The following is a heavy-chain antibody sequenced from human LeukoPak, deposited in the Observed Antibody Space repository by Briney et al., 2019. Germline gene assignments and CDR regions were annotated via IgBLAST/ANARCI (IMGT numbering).Heavy chain of an antibody. D-gene: IGHD2-2*02. Sequence: ASVKVSCKASGYTFTSYDINWVRQATGQGLEWMGWMNPNSGNTGYAQKFQSRVTMTRNTSISTAYMELSSLRSEDTAVYYCARGYCSSTSCYIGGGFDPWGQGTLVTVSS. CDR3: ARGYCSSTSCYIGGGFDP. V-gene: IGHV1-8*01. CDR1: GYTFTSYD. J-gene: IGHJ5*02. CDR2: MNPNSGNT.